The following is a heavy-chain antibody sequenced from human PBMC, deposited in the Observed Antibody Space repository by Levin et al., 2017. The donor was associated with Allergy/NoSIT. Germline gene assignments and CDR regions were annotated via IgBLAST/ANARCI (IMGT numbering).Heavy chain of an antibody. Sequence: GGSLRLSCAASGFTFSSYGMHWVRQASGKGLEWVAVISYDGSNKYYADSVKGRFTISRDNSKNTLYLQMNSLRAEDTAVYYCARARSAAGQYFDYWGQGTLVTVSS. D-gene: IGHD6-13*01. V-gene: IGHV3-30*03. CDR2: ISYDGSNK. J-gene: IGHJ4*02. CDR1: GFTFSSYG. CDR3: ARARSAAGQYFDY.